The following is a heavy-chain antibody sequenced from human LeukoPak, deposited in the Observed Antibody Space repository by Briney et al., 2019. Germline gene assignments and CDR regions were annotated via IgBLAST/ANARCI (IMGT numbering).Heavy chain of an antibody. Sequence: GGSLRLSCAASGFTFSNYGMHWVRQAPGKGLEWVAVIWYDGGNKYYADSVKGRFTISRDNSKNTLYLQMNSLRAEDTAVYYCAGSYGPYYFDYWGQGTLVTVSS. V-gene: IGHV3-33*01. J-gene: IGHJ4*02. CDR2: IWYDGGNK. CDR3: AGSYGPYYFDY. CDR1: GFTFSNYG. D-gene: IGHD5-18*01.